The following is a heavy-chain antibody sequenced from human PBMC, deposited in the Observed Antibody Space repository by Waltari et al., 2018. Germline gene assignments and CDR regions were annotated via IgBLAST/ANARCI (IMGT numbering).Heavy chain of an antibody. V-gene: IGHV3-30-3*01. J-gene: IGHJ4*02. CDR1: GFTSSSYA. CDR2: ISYDGSNK. CDR3: ARVSALDPAGTYYFDY. D-gene: IGHD6-19*01. Sequence: QVQLVESGGGVVQPGRSLRLSCAASGFTSSSYAMPWVRQAPGKGLEWVAVISYDGSNKYYADSVKGRFTISRDNSKNTLYLQMNSLRAEDTAVYYCARVSALDPAGTYYFDYWGQGTLVTVSS.